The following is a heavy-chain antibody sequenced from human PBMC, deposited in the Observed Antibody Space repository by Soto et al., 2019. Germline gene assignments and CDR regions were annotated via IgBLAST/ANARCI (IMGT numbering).Heavy chain of an antibody. CDR2: TSGGGDVA. D-gene: IGHD4-17*01. CDR1: GFTFISYA. CDR3: VKKSIGTVTNPVYWYFDL. J-gene: IGHJ2*01. V-gene: IGHV3-23*01. Sequence: EAQLLESGGGLVQPGGSLRLSCAASGFTFISYAMSWVRQAPGKGLEWVSGTSGGGDVAFYADSVKGRFTISRDNSKNTLYLQMNSLRAEDTALYYCVKKSIGTVTNPVYWYFDLWGRGTLVTVSS.